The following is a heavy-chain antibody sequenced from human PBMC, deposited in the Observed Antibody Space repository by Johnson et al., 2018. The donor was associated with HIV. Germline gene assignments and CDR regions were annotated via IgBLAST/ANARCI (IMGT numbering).Heavy chain of an antibody. J-gene: IGHJ3*02. V-gene: IGHV3-30*04. Sequence: QVQLVESGGGVVQPGRSLRLSCAASGFTFSSHAMHWVRQAPGKGLEWVTFISNDGSNKYYADSVKGRFTISRDNSKNTLYLQMSSLGAEDTAVYYCAKDQSWIGTGHDTFDIWGQGTMVTVSS. CDR2: ISNDGSNK. CDR3: AKDQSWIGTGHDTFDI. D-gene: IGHD1-1*01. CDR1: GFTFSSHA.